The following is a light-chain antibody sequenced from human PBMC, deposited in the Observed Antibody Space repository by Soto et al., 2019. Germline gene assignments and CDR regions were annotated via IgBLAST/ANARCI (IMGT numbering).Light chain of an antibody. J-gene: IGKJ4*01. CDR3: QQYKSFPVT. CDR1: KSMNSW. Sequence: DIHLTQSPSPLSASVGDRVTITCRASKSMNSWLAWYQQKPGKVPKFLIYKASSLESGVPSRFSGSGSGTEFTLTISSLQPDDFASYYCQQYKSFPVTFCGGTKVEIK. V-gene: IGKV1-5*03. CDR2: KAS.